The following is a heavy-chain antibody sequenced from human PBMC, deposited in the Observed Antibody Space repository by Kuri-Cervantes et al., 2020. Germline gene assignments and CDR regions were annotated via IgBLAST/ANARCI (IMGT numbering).Heavy chain of an antibody. D-gene: IGHD3-10*01. Sequence: GGSLRLSCAASGFNLSSYGMHWVRQAPGKGLEWVALIRFDGSNKYHEDSVKGRFTISRDNSKNKLYLQMNSLRAEDTAVYYCAKDRRVRGVHPLHYYYYMDVWGKGTTVTVSS. CDR2: IRFDGSNK. J-gene: IGHJ6*03. CDR3: AKDRRVRGVHPLHYYYYMDV. V-gene: IGHV3-30*02. CDR1: GFNLSSYG.